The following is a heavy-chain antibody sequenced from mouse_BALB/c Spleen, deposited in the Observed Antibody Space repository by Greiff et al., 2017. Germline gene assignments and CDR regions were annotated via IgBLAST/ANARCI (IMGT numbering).Heavy chain of an antibody. CDR1: GFTFSSYT. D-gene: IGHD2-3*01. CDR3: ARPNDGYYGGLAY. V-gene: IGHV5-12-2*01. Sequence: DVMLVESGGGLVKPGGSLKLSCAASGFTFSSYTMSWVRQTPEKRLEWVAYISNGGGSTYYPDTVKGRFTISRDNAKNSLYLQMSSLKSEDTAMYYCARPNDGYYGGLAYWGQGTLVTVSA. J-gene: IGHJ3*01. CDR2: ISNGGGST.